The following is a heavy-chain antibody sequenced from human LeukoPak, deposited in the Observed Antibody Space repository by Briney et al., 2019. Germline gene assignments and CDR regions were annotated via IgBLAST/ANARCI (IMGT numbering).Heavy chain of an antibody. V-gene: IGHV4-61*02. Sequence: PSETLSLTCTVSGGSISSGSYYWSWIRQPAGKGLEWIGRIYTSGSTNYNPSLKSRVTISVDTSKNQFSLKLSSVTAADTALYYCARSELSCSGGSCPTRYAFDIWGQGTVVTASS. CDR2: IYTSGST. CDR3: ARSELSCSGGSCPTRYAFDI. CDR1: GGSISSGSYY. D-gene: IGHD2-15*01. J-gene: IGHJ3*02.